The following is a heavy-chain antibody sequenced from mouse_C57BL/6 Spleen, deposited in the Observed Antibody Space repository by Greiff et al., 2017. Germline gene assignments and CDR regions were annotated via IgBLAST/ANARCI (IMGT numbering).Heavy chain of an antibody. J-gene: IGHJ1*03. CDR3: ARAGEYDYGSSWYFDV. CDR1: GYTFTDYN. V-gene: IGHV1-18*01. Sequence: VQLQQSGPELVKPGASVKIPCKASGYTFTDYNMDWVKQSHGKSLEWIGDINPNNGGTIYNQKFKGKATLTVDKSSSTAYMELRSLTSEDTAVYYCARAGEYDYGSSWYFDVWGTGTTVTVSS. D-gene: IGHD1-1*01. CDR2: INPNNGGT.